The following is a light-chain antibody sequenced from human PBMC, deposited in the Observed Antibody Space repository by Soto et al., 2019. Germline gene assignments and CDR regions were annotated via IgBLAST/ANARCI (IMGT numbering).Light chain of an antibody. Sequence: DIQMTQSPSTLSASVGDRVTITCRASQSISICLAWYQQKPGKAPNLLIYDAAALESGVPSRFSGSGSGTEFTLTISSLQPDDFATYYCQQYNTDSLTFGGGTQVEIK. V-gene: IGKV1-5*01. CDR3: QQYNTDSLT. CDR1: QSISIC. J-gene: IGKJ4*01. CDR2: DAA.